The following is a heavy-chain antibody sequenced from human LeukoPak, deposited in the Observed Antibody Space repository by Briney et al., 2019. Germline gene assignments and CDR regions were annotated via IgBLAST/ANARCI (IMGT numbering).Heavy chain of an antibody. CDR3: ARTDSSGYYGAY. Sequence: SETLSLTCTVSGGSISSSSYYWSWIRQPPGKGLEWIGYIYYSGSTYYNPSLKSRVTISVDTSNNLFSLKLSSVTAADTAVYYCARTDSSGYYGAYWGQGTLVTVSS. J-gene: IGHJ4*02. CDR1: GGSISSSSYY. CDR2: IYYSGST. D-gene: IGHD3-22*01. V-gene: IGHV4-30-4*01.